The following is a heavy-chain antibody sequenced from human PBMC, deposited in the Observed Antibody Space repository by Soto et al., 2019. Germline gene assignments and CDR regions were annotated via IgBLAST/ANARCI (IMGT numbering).Heavy chain of an antibody. CDR2: IWYDGSNK. J-gene: IGHJ6*02. D-gene: IGHD3-22*01. CDR1: GFTFSSYG. Sequence: QVQLVESGGGVVQPGRSLRLSCAASGFTFSSYGMHWVRQAPGKGLEWVAVIWYDGSNKYYADSVKGRFTISRDTSKNTLYLHMSSPRAEDTAVYYCARDSRGGSYYYQQPYGMDVWGQGTTVTVSS. V-gene: IGHV3-33*01. CDR3: ARDSRGGSYYYQQPYGMDV.